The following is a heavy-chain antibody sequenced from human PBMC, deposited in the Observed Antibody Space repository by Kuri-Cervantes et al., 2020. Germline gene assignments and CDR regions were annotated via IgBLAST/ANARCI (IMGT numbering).Heavy chain of an antibody. J-gene: IGHJ4*02. CDR2: MNPNSGNT. Sequence: ASVKVSCKASGYTFTSYDINWVRQATGQGLEWMGWMNPNSGNTGYAQKFQGRVTMTRNTSISTAYMELSSLRSEDTAVYYCARDQGYDILTGYWEDYWGQGTLVTVSS. V-gene: IGHV1-8*01. CDR3: ARDQGYDILTGYWEDY. D-gene: IGHD3-9*01. CDR1: GYTFTSYD.